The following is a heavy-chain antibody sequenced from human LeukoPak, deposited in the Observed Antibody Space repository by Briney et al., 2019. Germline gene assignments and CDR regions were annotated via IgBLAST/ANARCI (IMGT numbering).Heavy chain of an antibody. CDR2: INHSGST. CDR3: GSTICPLCPFDY. CDR1: GLTFSSYD. V-gene: IGHV4-34*01. D-gene: IGHD2-2*01. J-gene: IGHJ4*02. Sequence: PSETLTLTCAASGLTFSSYDWRWLRQPPGKGLEWIGEINHSGSTNYNPSLKSRVTISVDTSKNQFSLHLSSVTDADTAVYYCGSTICPLCPFDYWGQGTLVTVSS.